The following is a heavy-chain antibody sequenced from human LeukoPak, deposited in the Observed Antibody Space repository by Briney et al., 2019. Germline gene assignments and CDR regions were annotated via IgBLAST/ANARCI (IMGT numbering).Heavy chain of an antibody. J-gene: IGHJ5*02. CDR2: IYTSGST. V-gene: IGHV4-61*02. CDR1: GGSISSGSYY. D-gene: IGHD3-22*01. CDR3: ARAREYYDSVWFDP. Sequence: SETLSLTCTVSGGSISSGSYYWSWIRQPAGKGLEWIGRIYTSGSTNYNPSLKSRVTISVDTSKNQFSLKLSSVTAADTAVYYCARAREYYDSVWFDPWGQGTLVTVSS.